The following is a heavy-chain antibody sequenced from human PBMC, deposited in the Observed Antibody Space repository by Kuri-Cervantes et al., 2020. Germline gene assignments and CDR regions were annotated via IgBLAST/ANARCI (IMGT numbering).Heavy chain of an antibody. D-gene: IGHD6-13*01. J-gene: IGHJ4*02. V-gene: IGHV3-30*02. CDR3: AKDLAYSSNWSPFDY. Sequence: GESLKISCVPSGFTFSNAWMSWVRQAPGKGLEWLAVIWYDGSNKYYADSVKGRFTISRDNSKNTLYLQMNSLRAEDTAVYYCAKDLAYSSNWSPFDYWGQGTLVTRLL. CDR2: IWYDGSNK. CDR1: GFTFSNAW.